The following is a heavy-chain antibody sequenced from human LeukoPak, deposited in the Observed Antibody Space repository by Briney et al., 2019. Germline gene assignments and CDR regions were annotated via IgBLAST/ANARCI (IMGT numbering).Heavy chain of an antibody. V-gene: IGHV4-30-4*01. CDR2: ICYSYII. Sequence: PWETLTLPCTVSGGSISSCDYYWSWIPRPPGEGLDWYMYICYSYIIYYNQSIKSRVTISLDNSNNQFFQKLSSVTDAHTAVYYRASHKVYGSSTSCYRGYFQHWGQGTLVTVSS. CDR1: GGSISSCDYY. J-gene: IGHJ1*01. CDR3: ASHKVYGSSTSCYRGYFQH. D-gene: IGHD2-2*01.